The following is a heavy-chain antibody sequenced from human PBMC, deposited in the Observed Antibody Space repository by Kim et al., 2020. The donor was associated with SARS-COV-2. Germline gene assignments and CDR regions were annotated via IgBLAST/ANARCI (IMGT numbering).Heavy chain of an antibody. J-gene: IGHJ4*02. CDR3: AKDLFRSYYYDSSGERTKIGVCDY. V-gene: IGHV3-23*01. CDR2: ISGSGGST. CDR1: GFTFSSYA. Sequence: GGSLRLSCAASGFTFSSYAMSWVRQAPGKGLEWVSAISGSGGSTYYADSVKGRFTISRDNSKNTLYLQMNSLRAEDTAVYYCAKDLFRSYYYDSSGERTKIGVCDYWGQGTLVTVSS. D-gene: IGHD3-22*01.